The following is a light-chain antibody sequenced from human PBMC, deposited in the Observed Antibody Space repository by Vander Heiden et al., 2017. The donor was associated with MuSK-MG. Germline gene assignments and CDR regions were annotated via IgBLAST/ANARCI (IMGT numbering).Light chain of an antibody. J-gene: IGKJ2*01. CDR2: AAS. CDR1: QSISSY. V-gene: IGKV1-39*01. Sequence: DIQMTQSPSSLSASVGDRVTITCRASQSISSYLNWYQQKPGKAPKLLIHAASSLHRGAPSRFSGSGYGTDSTLTMSIRQLEAFEPYYCQQIDSNHLHTFGQGTKVEIK. CDR3: QQIDSNHLHT.